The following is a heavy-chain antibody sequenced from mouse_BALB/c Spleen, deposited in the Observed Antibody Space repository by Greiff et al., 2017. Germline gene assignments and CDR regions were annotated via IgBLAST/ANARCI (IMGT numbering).Heavy chain of an antibody. V-gene: IGHV3-6*02. CDR3: ARDRDYGNYGAMDY. Sequence: EVKLMESGPGLVKPSQSLSLTCSVTGYSITSGYYWNWIRQFPGNKLEWMGYISYDGSNNYNPSLKNRISITRDTSKNQFFLKLNSVTTEDTATYYGARDRDYGNYGAMDYWGQGTSVTVSS. CDR2: ISYDGSN. J-gene: IGHJ4*01. CDR1: GYSITSGYY. D-gene: IGHD2-1*01.